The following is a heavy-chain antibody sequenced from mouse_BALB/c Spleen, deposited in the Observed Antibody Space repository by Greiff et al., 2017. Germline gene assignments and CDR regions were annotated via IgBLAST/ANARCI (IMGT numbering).Heavy chain of an antibody. V-gene: IGHV1-63*02. CDR2: IYPGGGYT. CDR1: GYTFTNYW. J-gene: IGHJ4*01. Sequence: QVQLKESGAELVRPGTSVKISCKASGYTFTNYWLGWVKQRPGHGLEWIGVIYPGGGYTNYNEKFKGKATLTADTSSSTAYMQLSSLTSEDAAVYFCARRTETSYYDAMDYWGQGTSVTVSS. CDR3: ARRTETSYYDAMDY.